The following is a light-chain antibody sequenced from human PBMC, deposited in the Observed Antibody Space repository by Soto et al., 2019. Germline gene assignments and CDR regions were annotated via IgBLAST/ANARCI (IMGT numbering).Light chain of an antibody. CDR2: DAS. J-gene: IGKJ2*01. CDR1: QSISSF. CDR3: QQSFSTPYT. Sequence: DIQMTQSPSSLSASVGDRVTITCRASQSISSFLNWYQQKPGKAPKLLIYDASSLQSGVTSRFTGSGSGTHFTLTIGSLQPEDFATYSCQQSFSTPYTFGQGTKLQIK. V-gene: IGKV1-39*01.